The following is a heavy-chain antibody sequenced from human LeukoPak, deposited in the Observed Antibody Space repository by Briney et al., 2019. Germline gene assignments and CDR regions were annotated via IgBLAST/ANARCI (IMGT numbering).Heavy chain of an antibody. CDR1: GYSISSGHY. D-gene: IGHD1-26*01. V-gene: IGHV4-38-2*01. Sequence: KPSETLSLTCAVSGYSISSGHYWGWIRQPPGKGLEWIGSIYHSGSTYYNPSLKSRVTISVDTSKNQFSLKLSSVTAADTAVYYCARYYSGSYGRYDYWGQGTLVTVSS. CDR3: ARYYSGSYGRYDY. CDR2: IYHSGST. J-gene: IGHJ4*02.